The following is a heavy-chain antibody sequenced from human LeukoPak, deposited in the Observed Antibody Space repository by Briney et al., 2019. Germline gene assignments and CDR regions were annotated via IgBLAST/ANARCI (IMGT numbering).Heavy chain of an antibody. CDR1: GFTFSSYS. CDR2: ISSSSTI. Sequence: GGSLRLSCAASGFTFSSYSMNWVRQAPGKGLEWVSYISSSSTIYYADSVKGRFTISRDNAKNSLYLQMNSLRDEDTAVYYCARDVTVVTDWFDYWGQGTLVTVSS. CDR3: ARDVTVVTDWFDY. D-gene: IGHD3-22*01. J-gene: IGHJ4*02. V-gene: IGHV3-48*02.